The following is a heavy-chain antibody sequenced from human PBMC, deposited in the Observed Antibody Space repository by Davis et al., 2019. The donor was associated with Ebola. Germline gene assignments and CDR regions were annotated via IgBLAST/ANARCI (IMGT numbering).Heavy chain of an antibody. V-gene: IGHV3-33*04. J-gene: IGHJ4*02. Sequence: GSLRLSCAASGFPFSAFPMHWVRQSPGGGLEWLALTMYDGGDQLYADSVKGRFTISRDNSENKVFLQMTSLRPDDTAVYYCARGHPAHLDSWGQGTRVTVSS. CDR2: TMYDGGDQ. CDR3: ARGHPAHLDS. CDR1: GFPFSAFP.